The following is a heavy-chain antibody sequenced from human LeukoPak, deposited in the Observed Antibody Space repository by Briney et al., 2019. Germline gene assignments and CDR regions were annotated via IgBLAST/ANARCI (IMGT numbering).Heavy chain of an antibody. CDR2: IYHNGNR. CDR3: ARSFGGLMEWLFRDDAFDI. V-gene: IGHV4-39*01. Sequence: RPSETLSLTCTVSGGSISSRDSYWAWIRQPPGKGLEWIGSIYHNGNRYYYPSLKSRLNISLDTSKNQFSLRLTSVTAADTAVYYCARSFGGLMEWLFRDDAFDIWGQGTMVTVSS. D-gene: IGHD3-3*01. CDR1: GGSISSRDSY. J-gene: IGHJ3*02.